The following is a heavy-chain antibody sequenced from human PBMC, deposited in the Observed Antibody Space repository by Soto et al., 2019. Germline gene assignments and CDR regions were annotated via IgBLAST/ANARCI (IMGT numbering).Heavy chain of an antibody. CDR2: IYYSGST. D-gene: IGHD3-22*01. CDR3: ARVGSSGLKYAFDI. Sequence: QVQLQESGPGLVKPSQTLSLTCTVSGGSISSGGYYWSWIRQHPGKRLEWIGYIYYSGSTYYNPLLRSRGTISVDTSKNKFSLKLRSVTAADTAVYYCARVGSSGLKYAFDIWGQGPMVTVSS. J-gene: IGHJ3*02. CDR1: GGSISSGGYY. V-gene: IGHV4-31*03.